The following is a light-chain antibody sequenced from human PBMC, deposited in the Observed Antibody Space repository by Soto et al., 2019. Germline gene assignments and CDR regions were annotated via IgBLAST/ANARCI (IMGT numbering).Light chain of an antibody. Sequence: DIQMTQSPSTLSASVGDRVTITCRASQSISGWLAWYQQRPGKAPKLLIYDASSLESGVPSRFSGSGSGTEFSLTSGGLQPDDFATYYYQQYSGYSPFTFGPGTIVDIK. V-gene: IGKV1-5*01. CDR1: QSISGW. CDR2: DAS. J-gene: IGKJ3*01. CDR3: QQYSGYSPFT.